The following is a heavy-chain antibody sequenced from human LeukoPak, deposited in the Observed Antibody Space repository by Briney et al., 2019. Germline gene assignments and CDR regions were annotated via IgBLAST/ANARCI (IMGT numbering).Heavy chain of an antibody. Sequence: PGGSPRLSCAASGFTFSSYATSWVRQAPGKGLEWVSAISGSGGSTYYADSVKGRFAISRDNSRNTLSLQMDSLRAEDTAVYYCAKDHESDGYPCLDHWGLGTLVTVSS. CDR3: AKDHESDGYPCLDH. J-gene: IGHJ4*02. CDR2: ISGSGGST. CDR1: GFTFSSYA. D-gene: IGHD3-22*01. V-gene: IGHV3-23*01.